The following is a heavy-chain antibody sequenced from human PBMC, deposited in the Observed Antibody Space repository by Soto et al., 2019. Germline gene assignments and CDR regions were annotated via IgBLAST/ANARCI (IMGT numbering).Heavy chain of an antibody. CDR1: GYSFTSYW. D-gene: IGHD3-10*01. CDR3: ARHVGGMGPEMVRGVDNWFDP. V-gene: IGHV5-51*01. Sequence: PGESLKISCKGSGYSFTSYWIGWLRQMPGKGLEWMGIIYPGDSDTRYSPSFQGQVTISADKSISTAYLQWSSLKASDTAMYYCARHVGGMGPEMVRGVDNWFDPWGQGTLVTVSS. J-gene: IGHJ5*02. CDR2: IYPGDSDT.